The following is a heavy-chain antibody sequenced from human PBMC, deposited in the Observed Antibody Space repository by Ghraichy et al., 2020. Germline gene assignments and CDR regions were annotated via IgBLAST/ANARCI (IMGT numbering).Heavy chain of an antibody. D-gene: IGHD3-10*01. CDR1: GFSFSSYN. CDR2: ITSSSRFI. Sequence: GGSLRLSCVASGFSFSSYNLNWVRQAPGKGPEWISYITSSSRFISYADSVKGRFTISRDNAKNSLYLQMNSLRDEDTAVYYCARASAVVRYYYYAAMDVWGQGTTVTVSS. J-gene: IGHJ6*02. V-gene: IGHV3-48*02. CDR3: ARASAVVRYYYYAAMDV.